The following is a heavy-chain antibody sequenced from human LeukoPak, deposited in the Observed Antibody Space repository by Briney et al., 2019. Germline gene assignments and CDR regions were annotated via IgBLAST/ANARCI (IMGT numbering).Heavy chain of an antibody. CDR2: IYHSGST. Sequence: PSEXXSLTCAVSGYSISSGYYWGWIRQPPGKGLEWIGSIYHSGSTYYNPSLKRRVTISVDTSKNQFSLKLSSVTAADTAVYYCARLYYYDSSGYYYFDYWGQGTLVTVSS. CDR1: GYSISSGYY. CDR3: ARLYYYDSSGYYYFDY. V-gene: IGHV4-38-2*01. D-gene: IGHD3-22*01. J-gene: IGHJ4*02.